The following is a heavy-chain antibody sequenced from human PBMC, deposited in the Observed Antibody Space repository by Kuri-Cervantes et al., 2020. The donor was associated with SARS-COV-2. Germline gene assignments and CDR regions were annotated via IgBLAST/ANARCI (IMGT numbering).Heavy chain of an antibody. J-gene: IGHJ4*02. CDR2: ISWNSGSI. CDR3: AKDTKSYDFWSGGFDY. Sequence: GGSLRLSCAASGFTFSSYAMSWVRQAPGKGLEWVSGISWNSGSIGYADSVKGRFTISRDNAKNSLYLQMNSLRAEDMALYYCAKDTKSYDFWSGGFDYWGQGTLVTVSS. CDR1: GFTFSSYA. D-gene: IGHD3-3*01. V-gene: IGHV3-9*03.